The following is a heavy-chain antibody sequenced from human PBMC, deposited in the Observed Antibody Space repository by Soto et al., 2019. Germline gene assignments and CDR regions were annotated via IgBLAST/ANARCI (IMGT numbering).Heavy chain of an antibody. CDR2: IRSKANSYAT. J-gene: IGHJ6*02. CDR1: GFTFSGSA. D-gene: IGHD7-27*01. V-gene: IGHV3-73*01. CDR3: TRHPGASHYYYGMDV. Sequence: GGSLRLSCAASGFTFSGSAMHWDRQASGKGLEWVGRIRSKANSYATAYAASVKGRFTISRDDSKNTAYLQMNSLKTEDTAVYYCTRHPGASHYYYGMDVWGQGTTVTVSS.